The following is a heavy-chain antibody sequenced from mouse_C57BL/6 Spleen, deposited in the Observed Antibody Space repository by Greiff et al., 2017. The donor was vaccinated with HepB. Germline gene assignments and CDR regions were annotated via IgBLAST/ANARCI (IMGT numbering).Heavy chain of an antibody. D-gene: IGHD2-3*01. J-gene: IGHJ2*01. CDR2: ISYDGSN. CDR3: ARAPYDGYYDY. CDR1: GYSITSGYY. Sequence: EVQRVESGPGLVKPSQSLSLTCSVTGYSITSGYYWNWIRQFPGNKLEWMGYISYDGSNNYNPSLKNRISITRDTSKNQFFLKLNSVTTEDTATYYCARAPYDGYYDYWGQGTTLTVSS. V-gene: IGHV3-6*01.